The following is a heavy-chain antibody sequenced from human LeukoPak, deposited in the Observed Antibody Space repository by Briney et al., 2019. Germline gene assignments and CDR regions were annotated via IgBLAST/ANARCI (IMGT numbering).Heavy chain of an antibody. CDR2: IFDAGST. Sequence: SETLPLTCTVSGSSISTYYWSWIRQPPGKGLEWIGYIFDAGSTNYNPSLQSRISISVDTSKSQFSLNLTSVTAADTAVYYCARGYGNRQWLVGFWGQGTLVTVSS. CDR3: ARGYGNRQWLVGF. D-gene: IGHD6-19*01. J-gene: IGHJ4*02. CDR1: GSSISTYY. V-gene: IGHV4-59*01.